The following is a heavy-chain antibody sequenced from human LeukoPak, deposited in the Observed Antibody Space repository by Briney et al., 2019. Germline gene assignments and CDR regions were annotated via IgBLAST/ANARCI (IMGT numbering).Heavy chain of an antibody. D-gene: IGHD3-10*01. Sequence: GGSLRLSCAASGFTFSSYGMHWVRQAPGKGLEWVAFIRYDGSNKYYADSVKGRFTISRDNSKNTLYLQMNSLRAEDTAVYYCAKDLRSYDNWFDPGGKGTLVTVSS. J-gene: IGHJ5*02. CDR2: IRYDGSNK. V-gene: IGHV3-30*02. CDR1: GFTFSSYG. CDR3: AKDLRSYDNWFDP.